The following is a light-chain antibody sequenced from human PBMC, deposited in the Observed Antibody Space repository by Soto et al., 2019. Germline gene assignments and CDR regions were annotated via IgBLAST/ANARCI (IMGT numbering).Light chain of an antibody. V-gene: IGKV1-5*01. Sequence: DIQMTQSPSTLSASIGDRVTLTCRASQSLTGRLAWYQQKPGRPPKLLIYDVSILESGVPSRFSGSGSGTEFTLTISSLQPDDSATYYCQHYKTYSRTFGQGTKVEIK. CDR1: QSLTGR. J-gene: IGKJ1*01. CDR3: QHYKTYSRT. CDR2: DVS.